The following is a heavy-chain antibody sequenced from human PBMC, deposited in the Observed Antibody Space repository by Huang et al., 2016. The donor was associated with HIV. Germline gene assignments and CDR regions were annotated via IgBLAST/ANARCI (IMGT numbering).Heavy chain of an antibody. CDR1: GFSFSNYG. V-gene: IGHV3-30*03. CDR3: ALKGDSSGWEYFRH. D-gene: IGHD6-19*01. CDR2: ISDDGSNK. J-gene: IGHJ1*01. Sequence: QVQLVESGGGVVQPGRSLRLSCAASGFSFSNYGMHWVRQAPGKVLEWVGIISDDGSNKYYTDSVKVRFSISRDNSKNTLYLQMNSLRAEDTAVYYCALKGDSSGWEYFRHWGQGTLVTVSS.